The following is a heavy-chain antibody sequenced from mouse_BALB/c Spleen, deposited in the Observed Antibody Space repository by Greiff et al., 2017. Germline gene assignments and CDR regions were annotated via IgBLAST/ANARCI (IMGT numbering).Heavy chain of an antibody. D-gene: IGHD1-1*01. Sequence: VQLVESGAELAKPGASVKMSCKASGYTFTSYWMHWVKQRPGQGLEWIGYINPSTGYTEYNQKFKDKATLTADKSSSTAYMQLSSLTSEDSAVYYCASTTVVPFDYWGQGTTLTVSS. CDR3: ASTTVVPFDY. CDR2: INPSTGYT. V-gene: IGHV1-7*01. J-gene: IGHJ2*01. CDR1: GYTFTSYW.